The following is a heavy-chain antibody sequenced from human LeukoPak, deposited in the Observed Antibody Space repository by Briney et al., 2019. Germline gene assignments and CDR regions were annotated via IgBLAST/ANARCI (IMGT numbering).Heavy chain of an antibody. D-gene: IGHD1-14*01. V-gene: IGHV3-9*01. J-gene: IGHJ4*02. CDR2: ISWSSVNI. CDR3: VKDRGIRNQCPQLNYDS. CDR1: GFTVDDYA. Sequence: GRSLRLSWAASGFTVDDYAMDWVRQAPGKGLEWVSGISWSSVNIGHEDSVKGRFTISRDKAKNSLHLQMNRLRPEDTALYYCVKDRGIRNQCPQLNYDSWGQGTLVTVSS.